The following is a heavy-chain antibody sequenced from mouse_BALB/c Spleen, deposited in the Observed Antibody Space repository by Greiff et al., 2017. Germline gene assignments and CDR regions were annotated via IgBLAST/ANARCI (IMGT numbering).Heavy chain of an antibody. J-gene: IGHJ2*01. CDR2: IYPGGGYT. D-gene: IGHD2-3*01. Sequence: VQLQESGAELVRPGTSVKISCKASGYTFTNYWLGWVKQRPGHGLEWIGDIYPGGGYTNYNEKFKGKATLTADTSSSTAYMQLSSLTSEDSAVYFCANDGYYGRYFDYWGQGTTLTVSS. V-gene: IGHV1-63*02. CDR3: ANDGYYGRYFDY. CDR1: GYTFTNYW.